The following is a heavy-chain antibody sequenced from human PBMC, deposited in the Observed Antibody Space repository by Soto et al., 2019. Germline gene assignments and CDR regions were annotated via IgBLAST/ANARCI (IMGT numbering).Heavy chain of an antibody. J-gene: IGHJ4*02. CDR2: ISAYHGNT. Sequence: QVQLVQSGAEVKKPGASVKVSCKASGYTFTSYDISWVRQAPGQGLEWRGWISAYHGNTNSVQKLQGRVTMTTATSTSTAYMKLRSLRSDDTAVYYCTTAARSRWPFDYWGQGTLVTVSS. D-gene: IGHD6-19*01. CDR3: TTAARSRWPFDY. V-gene: IGHV1-18*01. CDR1: GYTFTSYD.